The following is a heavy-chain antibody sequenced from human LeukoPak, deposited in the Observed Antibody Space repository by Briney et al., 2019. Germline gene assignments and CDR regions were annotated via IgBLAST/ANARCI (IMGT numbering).Heavy chain of an antibody. Sequence: GVSLSLSCAASIFTFSSFDMNWVRQAPGKGLVGVSYISGIGSTIYYADSVKGRFTISRDNAKNSLYLQMNSLRAEDTAVYYCARILAGSSGWYEGFDYWGQGTLVTVSS. CDR1: IFTFSSFD. V-gene: IGHV3-48*03. J-gene: IGHJ4*02. CDR3: ARILAGSSGWYEGFDY. CDR2: ISGIGSTI. D-gene: IGHD6-19*01.